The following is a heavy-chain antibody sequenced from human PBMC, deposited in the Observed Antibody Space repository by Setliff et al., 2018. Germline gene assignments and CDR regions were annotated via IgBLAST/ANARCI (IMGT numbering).Heavy chain of an antibody. V-gene: IGHV4-59*02. J-gene: IGHJ1*01. CDR1: GASVSSHY. CDR2: ISYSGIT. D-gene: IGHD1-1*01. Sequence: SETLSLTCNVSGASVSSHYWDWIRQPPGKGLEWIGFISYSGITTYNVSLKSRVSISVDTSKNQLSLTLSSVTAADTAVYYCVREGYSEYFQDWGRGTRGTVSS. CDR3: VREGYSEYFQD.